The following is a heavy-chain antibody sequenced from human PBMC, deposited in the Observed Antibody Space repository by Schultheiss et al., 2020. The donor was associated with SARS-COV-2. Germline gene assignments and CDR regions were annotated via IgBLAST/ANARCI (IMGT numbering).Heavy chain of an antibody. V-gene: IGHV3-23*01. J-gene: IGHJ6*02. CDR1: GFTFSSYA. CDR3: ARDTSGSYLYGMDV. D-gene: IGHD1-26*01. CDR2: ISSRGGST. Sequence: GGSLRLSCAASGFTFSSYAMSWVRQAPGKGLEWVSAISSRGGSTYYADSVKGRFTISRDNSKNTLYLQMNSLRAEDTAVYYCARDTSGSYLYGMDVWGQGTTVTVSS.